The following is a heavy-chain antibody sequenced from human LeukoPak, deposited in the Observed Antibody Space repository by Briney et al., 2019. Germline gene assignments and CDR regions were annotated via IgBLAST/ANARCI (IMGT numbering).Heavy chain of an antibody. J-gene: IGHJ4*02. V-gene: IGHV1-8*01. D-gene: IGHD1-26*01. CDR1: GYTFTSYD. CDR2: MNPNSGNT. Sequence: GASVKVSCKASGYTFTSYDINWVRQATGQGLEWMGWMNPNSGNTGYAQKFQGRVTMTRDTSISTGYMELSSLRSEDTAVYYCARAVVGATEGYFDYWGQGTLVTVSS. CDR3: ARAVVGATEGYFDY.